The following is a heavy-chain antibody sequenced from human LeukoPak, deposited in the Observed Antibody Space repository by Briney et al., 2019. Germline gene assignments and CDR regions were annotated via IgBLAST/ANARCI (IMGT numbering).Heavy chain of an antibody. CDR2: IYYSGRT. CDR1: GGSFSGYY. CDR3: AREYSSSSYFDY. Sequence: PSETLSLTCAVYGGSFSGYYWSWIRQTPGKGLEWIAYIYYSGRTNYNPSLKSRVTISVDTSKNQFSLRLSSVTAADTAVYYCAREYSSSSYFDYWGQGTLVTVSS. V-gene: IGHV4-59*01. D-gene: IGHD6-13*01. J-gene: IGHJ4*02.